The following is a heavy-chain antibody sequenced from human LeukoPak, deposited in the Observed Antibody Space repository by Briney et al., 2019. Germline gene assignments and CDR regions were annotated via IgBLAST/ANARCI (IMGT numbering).Heavy chain of an antibody. J-gene: IGHJ4*02. CDR3: AKHVGYCSSSTCHFDY. D-gene: IGHD2-2*01. CDR2: ISGSGGST. Sequence: GGSLRLSCAASGFTFSDYAMTWVRQSPGKGLEWASAISGSGGSTYYADSVKGRFTISRDNSKSTLYLQMNTLRAEDTAVYYCAKHVGYCSSSTCHFDYWGQGTLVSVSS. CDR1: GFTFSDYA. V-gene: IGHV3-23*01.